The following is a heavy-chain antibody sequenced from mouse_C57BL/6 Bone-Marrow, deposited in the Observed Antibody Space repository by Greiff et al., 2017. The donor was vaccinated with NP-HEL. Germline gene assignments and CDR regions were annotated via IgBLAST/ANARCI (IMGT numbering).Heavy chain of an antibody. CDR3: ARGDYEDFDY. Sequence: VQLKQPGAELVMPGASVKLSCKASGYTFTSYWMHWVKQRPGQGLEWIGEIDPSDSYTNYNQKFKGKSTLTVDKSSSTAYMQLSSLTSEDSAVYYCARGDYEDFDYWGQGTTLTVSS. D-gene: IGHD2-4*01. CDR1: GYTFTSYW. CDR2: IDPSDSYT. V-gene: IGHV1-69*01. J-gene: IGHJ2*01.